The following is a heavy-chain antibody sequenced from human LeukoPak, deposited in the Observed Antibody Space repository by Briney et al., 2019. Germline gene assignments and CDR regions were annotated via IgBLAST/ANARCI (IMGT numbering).Heavy chain of an antibody. Sequence: PGGSLRLSCAASGVTFSGTAVHWVRQASGKGLEWVGRVRSKINSYATGYTASVKGRFIISRDDSKNMVYLQMNNLKTEDSAIYYCGLPDYWGQGTQVTVSS. CDR2: VRSKINSYAT. D-gene: IGHD4-11*01. V-gene: IGHV3-73*01. CDR1: GVTFSGTA. CDR3: GLPDY. J-gene: IGHJ4*02.